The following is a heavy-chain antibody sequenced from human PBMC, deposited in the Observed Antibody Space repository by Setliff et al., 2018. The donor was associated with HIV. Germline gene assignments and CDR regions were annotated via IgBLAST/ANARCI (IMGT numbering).Heavy chain of an antibody. J-gene: IGHJ4*02. V-gene: IGHV4-4*07. CDR2: IYTGENT. CDR3: ARRIYGNNPYFDY. CDR1: GGSINSYY. D-gene: IGHD4-17*01. Sequence: SETLSLTCIVSGGSINSYYRSWIRQPAGKGLEWIGRIYTGENTNYNPSLKSRVTMSVDTSKNQFSLKLSSVTAADTAVYYCARRIYGNNPYFDYWSQGTLVTVSS.